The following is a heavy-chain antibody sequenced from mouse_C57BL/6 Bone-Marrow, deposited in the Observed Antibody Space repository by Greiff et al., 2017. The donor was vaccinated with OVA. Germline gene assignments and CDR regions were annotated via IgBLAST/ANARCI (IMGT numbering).Heavy chain of an antibody. J-gene: IGHJ4*01. V-gene: IGHV3-6*01. CDR2: LSYDGSN. CDR1: GYSITSVYY. D-gene: IGHD3-2*02. Sequence: EVQLQQSGPGLVKPSQSLSLTCSVTGYSITSVYYWHWIRQFPGNKLEWMGYLSYDGSNNHNPSLQNRIYINRNPSNNQFFLKLNHVTTEDTATDYGAGHPGSSSGPCCYAMDYWGQGTSVTVSA. CDR3: AGHPGSSSGPCCYAMDY.